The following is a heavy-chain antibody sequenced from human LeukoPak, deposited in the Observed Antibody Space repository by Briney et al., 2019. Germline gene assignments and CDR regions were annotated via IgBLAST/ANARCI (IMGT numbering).Heavy chain of an antibody. J-gene: IGHJ5*02. CDR2: IYYSGST. D-gene: IGHD5-18*01. CDR3: AKSRGTAMITGWFDP. V-gene: IGHV4-39*07. Sequence: SETLSLTCTVSGGSISSSTYYWGWIRQPPGKGLEWIGSIYYSGSTYYNPSLKSRVAISVDTSKNQISLKLSSVTAADTAVYYCAKSRGTAMITGWFDPWGQGTLVTVSS. CDR1: GGSISSSTYY.